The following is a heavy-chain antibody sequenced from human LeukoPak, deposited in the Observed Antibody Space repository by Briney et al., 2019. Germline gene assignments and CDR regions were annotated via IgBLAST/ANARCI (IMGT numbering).Heavy chain of an antibody. CDR3: AKDRCSSTSCYAVFDY. CDR2: IWYDGSKK. D-gene: IGHD2-2*01. CDR1: GFTFSSYG. V-gene: IGHV3-33*06. Sequence: GGSLRLSCAASGFTFSSYGMHWVRQAPGKELEWGAVIWYDGSKKYYAVSVKGRFTISRDNSKSTLYLQMNSLRAEDTAMYYCAKDRCSSTSCYAVFDYWGQGTLVTVSS. J-gene: IGHJ4*02.